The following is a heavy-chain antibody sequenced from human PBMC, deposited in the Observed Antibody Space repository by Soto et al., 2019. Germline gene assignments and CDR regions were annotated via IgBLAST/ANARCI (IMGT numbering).Heavy chain of an antibody. J-gene: IGHJ6*03. D-gene: IGHD4-17*01. CDR3: AKGGDYGDYGIYMDV. Sequence: EVQLVESGGKWVQPGGSLRLSCSASGFTFSSYPLHWVRQAPGKGLEYVSTISRDGRNTYFADSVKGRFTISRDNSENSLYRHMSSLRVEDTAVYYRAKGGDYGDYGIYMDVWGKGTRVTVSS. CDR1: GFTFSSYP. CDR2: ISRDGRNT. V-gene: IGHV3-64D*08.